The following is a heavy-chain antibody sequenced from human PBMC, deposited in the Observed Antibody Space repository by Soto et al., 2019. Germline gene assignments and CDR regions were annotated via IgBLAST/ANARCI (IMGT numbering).Heavy chain of an antibody. CDR2: ISGDGNTT. CDR3: TRGPRVDSAGTGAH. D-gene: IGHD6-13*01. Sequence: VRLVESGGGLAQPGGSLRLSCTASGFSFSTYWMHWVRQVPGKGPVWVSRISGDGNTTTYADSVKGRFTTSSDNANNILYLEMNTLRAEDTAVYHCTRGPRVDSAGTGAHWGQGTLVTVSS. J-gene: IGHJ4*02. CDR1: GFSFSTYW. V-gene: IGHV3-74*03.